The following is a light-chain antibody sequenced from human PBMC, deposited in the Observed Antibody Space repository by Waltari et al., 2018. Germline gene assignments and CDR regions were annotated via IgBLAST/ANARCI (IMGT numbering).Light chain of an antibody. CDR2: EVG. V-gene: IGLV2-14*01. J-gene: IGLJ1*01. Sequence: QSAPTQPASVSGSPGQSITISCTGTTSDVGGYDYVSWYQHHPGRAPKLMIYEVGYRPSGVSNRFYGSTSGNTASLTISGLQAEDEADYYCSSYTSGGTHVFRTGTKATVL. CDR1: TSDVGGYDY. CDR3: SSYTSGGTHV.